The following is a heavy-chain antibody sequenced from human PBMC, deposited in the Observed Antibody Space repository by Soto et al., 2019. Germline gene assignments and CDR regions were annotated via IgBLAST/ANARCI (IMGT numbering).Heavy chain of an antibody. V-gene: IGHV4-59*08. CDR2: IYYSGST. J-gene: IGHJ5*02. CDR1: GGSISSYY. Sequence: QVQLQESGPGLVKPSETLSLTCTVSGGSISSYYWSWIRQPPGKGLEWIGYIYYSGSTNYNPSLRRRVTISVDTSKNQFSLKLSSVTAADTAVYYCVSSSLYGDLNWFDPWGKGTLVTVSS. D-gene: IGHD4-17*01. CDR3: VSSSLYGDLNWFDP.